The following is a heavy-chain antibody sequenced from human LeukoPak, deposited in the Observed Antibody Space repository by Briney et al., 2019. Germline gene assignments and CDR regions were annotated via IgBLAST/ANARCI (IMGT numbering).Heavy chain of an antibody. J-gene: IGHJ4*02. CDR3: ASYGYILTGYPPTYYFDY. CDR2: IKQDGSEK. CDR1: GFTFSSYW. V-gene: IGHV3-7*01. Sequence: GGPLRLSCAASGFTFSSYWMSWVRQAPGKGLEWVANIKQDGSEKYYVDSVKGRFTISRDNAKNSLYLQMNSLRAEDTAVYYCASYGYILTGYPPTYYFDYWGQGTLVTVSS. D-gene: IGHD3-9*01.